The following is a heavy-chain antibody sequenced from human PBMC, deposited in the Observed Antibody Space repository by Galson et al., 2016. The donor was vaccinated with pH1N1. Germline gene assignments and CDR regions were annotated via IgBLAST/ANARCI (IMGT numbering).Heavy chain of an antibody. J-gene: IGHJ4*02. V-gene: IGHV4-39*07. CDR2: IYKSGSS. CDR3: ARDKGRLGPPDY. CDR1: DDSISNPIYN. Sequence: SETLSLTCTVSDDSISNPIYNWGWIRQPPGKGLEWIGSIYKSGSSYYNPSLKSRVTISLDTSKNQFSLKLTSMTAADTAVYYCARDKGRLGPPDYWGQGTLVTVSS. D-gene: IGHD3-16*01.